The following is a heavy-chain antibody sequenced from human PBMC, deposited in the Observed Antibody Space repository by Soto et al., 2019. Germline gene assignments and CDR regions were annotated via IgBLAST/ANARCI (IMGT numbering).Heavy chain of an antibody. Sequence: GASVKVSCKASGYTFTDYYMQWVRQAPGQGLEWMGWINPNSGGTNYAQKFQGRVTMTRDTSISTAYMELNRLRSDDTAVYYCARDQSPSSGWPGMDVWGQGTTVTVYS. CDR2: INPNSGGT. J-gene: IGHJ6*02. CDR1: GYTFTDYY. CDR3: ARDQSPSSGWPGMDV. D-gene: IGHD6-19*01. V-gene: IGHV1-2*02.